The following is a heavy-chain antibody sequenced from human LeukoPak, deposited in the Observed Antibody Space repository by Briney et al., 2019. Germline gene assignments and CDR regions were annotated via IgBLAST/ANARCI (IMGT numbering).Heavy chain of an antibody. CDR2: IIPIFGTA. CDR1: GGTFSSYA. J-gene: IGHJ6*03. Sequence: SVKVSCKASGGTFSSYAISWVRQAPGQGLEWMGGIIPIFGTANYAQKFQGRVTITTDESTSTAYMGLSSLRSEDTAVYYCARAHRDIVVVPAAIAYMDVWGKGTTVTVSS. CDR3: ARAHRDIVVVPAAIAYMDV. V-gene: IGHV1-69*05. D-gene: IGHD2-2*01.